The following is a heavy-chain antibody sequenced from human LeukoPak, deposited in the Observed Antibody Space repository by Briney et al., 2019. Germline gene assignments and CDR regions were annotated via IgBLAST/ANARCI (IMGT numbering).Heavy chain of an antibody. J-gene: IGHJ4*02. V-gene: IGHV5-51*01. D-gene: IGHD2-2*01. Sequence: GESLKISCKGSGYRFTSYWIGWVCQMPGKGLEWMGIIYPGDSDTRYSPSFQGQVTISADKSISTAYLQWSSLKASDTAMYYCARSRYRTDFDYWGQGTLVTVSS. CDR3: ARSRYRTDFDY. CDR2: IYPGDSDT. CDR1: GYRFTSYW.